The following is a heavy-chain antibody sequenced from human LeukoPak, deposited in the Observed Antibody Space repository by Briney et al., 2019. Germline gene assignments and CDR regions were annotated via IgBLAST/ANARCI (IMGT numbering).Heavy chain of an antibody. J-gene: IGHJ4*02. CDR2: IYSGGST. D-gene: IGHD4-23*01. Sequence: GGSLRLSCAASGFTGNSNYVSWVRQAPGKGLEWVSVIYSGGSTYYADSVKGRFTISRDNSKNTLYLQMNSLRAEDTAVYYCARDLFPYGGNSPFDYWGQGTLVTVSS. V-gene: IGHV3-66*02. CDR1: GFTGNSNY. CDR3: ARDLFPYGGNSPFDY.